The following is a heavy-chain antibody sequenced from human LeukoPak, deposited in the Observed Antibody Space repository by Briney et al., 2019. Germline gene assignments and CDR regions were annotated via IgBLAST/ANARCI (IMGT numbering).Heavy chain of an antibody. CDR1: GGTFTSYD. CDR2: MNPNSGNT. D-gene: IGHD3-10*01. V-gene: IGHV1-8*01. J-gene: IGHJ5*02. CDR3: ARLTMVRGAINWFDP. Sequence: GASVKVSCKASGGTFTSYDINWVRQATGQGLEWMGWMNPNSGNTGYAQKFQGRVTMTRNTSISTAYMELSSLRSEDTAVYYCARLTMVRGAINWFDPWGQGTLVTVSS.